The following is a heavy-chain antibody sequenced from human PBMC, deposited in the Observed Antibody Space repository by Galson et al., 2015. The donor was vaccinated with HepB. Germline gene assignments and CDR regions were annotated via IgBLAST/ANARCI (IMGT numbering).Heavy chain of an antibody. V-gene: IGHV5-51*06. CDR2: IYPGDSDT. Sequence: QSGAEVKKPGESLKISCKASGYSFTNYWIGWVRQMPGKGLEWMGIIYPGDSDTRYSPSFQGQVTISADKSISTAYLQWSSLKASDTAMYYCARHRGYYYGSGSHDGFDIWGQGTTVTVSS. D-gene: IGHD3-10*01. CDR3: ARHRGYYYGSGSHDGFDI. J-gene: IGHJ3*02. CDR1: GYSFTNYW.